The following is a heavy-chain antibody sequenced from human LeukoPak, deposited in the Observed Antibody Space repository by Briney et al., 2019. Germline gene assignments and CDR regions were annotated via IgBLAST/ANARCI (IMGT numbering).Heavy chain of an antibody. CDR3: ARADLPRPFDY. V-gene: IGHV4-34*01. J-gene: IGHJ4*02. D-gene: IGHD3-3*01. CDR2: INHSGST. CDR1: GGSFSGYY. Sequence: SETLSLTCAVYGGSFSGYYWSWIRQPPGKGLEWIGEINHSGSTNYNPSLKSRVTISVDTSKNQFSLKLSSVTAADTAVYYCARADLPRPFDYWGQGTLVTVSS.